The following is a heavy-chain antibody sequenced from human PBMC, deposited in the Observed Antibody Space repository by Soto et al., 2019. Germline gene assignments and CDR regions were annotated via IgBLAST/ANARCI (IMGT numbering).Heavy chain of an antibody. CDR2: VSSDGSTK. V-gene: IGHV3-30-3*01. CDR1: GFSFSGYI. Sequence: QVQLVESGGSVVQPGTSLRLSCAVSGFSFSGYIMHWVRQPPGKGLEWVAAVSSDGSTKSYADSVKGRFTISRDNSRNTLSLHMNSLRADDTAVYFCARGGALVVVPPGVCWGQGTLVTVAS. CDR3: ARGGALVVVPPGVC. J-gene: IGHJ1*01. D-gene: IGHD2-15*01.